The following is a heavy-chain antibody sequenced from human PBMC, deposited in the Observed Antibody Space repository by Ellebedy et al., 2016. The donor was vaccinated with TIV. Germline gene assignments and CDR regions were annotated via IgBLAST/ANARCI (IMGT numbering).Heavy chain of an antibody. CDR1: GFTFSSHC. Sequence: GESLKIFCAASGFTFSSHCIHWVRQAPGKGLVWVSRVNKDGSYKNYADSVRGRFTISRDNAKNTLYLQMNSLGAEDTAVYYCVRDNDRYSFDYWGQGTLVTVSS. CDR3: VRDNDRYSFDY. CDR2: VNKDGSYK. D-gene: IGHD2-21*02. J-gene: IGHJ4*02. V-gene: IGHV3-74*01.